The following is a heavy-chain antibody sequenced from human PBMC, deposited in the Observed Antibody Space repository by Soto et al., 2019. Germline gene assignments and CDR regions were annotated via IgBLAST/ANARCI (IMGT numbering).Heavy chain of an antibody. CDR2: ISWNSGSI. CDR3: AKGYDFWSGTIDY. V-gene: IGHV3-9*01. Sequence: EVQLVESGGGLVQPGRSLRLSCAASGFTFDDYAMHWVRQAPGKGLEWVSGISWNSGSIGYADSVKGRFTISRDNAKNSLYLQMNSLRAEDTALYYCAKGYDFWSGTIDYWVQGTLVTVSS. D-gene: IGHD3-3*01. J-gene: IGHJ4*02. CDR1: GFTFDDYA.